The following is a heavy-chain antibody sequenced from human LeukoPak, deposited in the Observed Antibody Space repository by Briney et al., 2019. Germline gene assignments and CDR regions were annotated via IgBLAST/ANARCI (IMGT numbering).Heavy chain of an antibody. CDR2: MSSTSTTI. Sequence: PGGSLRLSCAASGFIFGDYNMNWVRQVPGKGLEWISYMSSTSTTIFYADPVKGRFTISRDNAKNSLYLQMNSLRAEDTAVYFCARVGNTGDAVIIPAAMGFDNWGQGTVVTVSS. CDR1: GFIFGDYN. J-gene: IGHJ4*02. D-gene: IGHD2-2*01. CDR3: ARVGNTGDAVIIPAAMGFDN. V-gene: IGHV3-48*01.